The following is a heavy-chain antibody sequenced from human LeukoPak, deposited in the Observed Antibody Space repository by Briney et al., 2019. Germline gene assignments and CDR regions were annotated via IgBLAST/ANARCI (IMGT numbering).Heavy chain of an antibody. CDR2: IYYSGST. Sequence: NPSETLSLTCTVSGGSISSYYWSWIRQPPGKGLEWIGYIYYSGSTNYNPSLKSRVTISVDTSKNQFSLKLSSVTAADTAVYYCARLRAYYDSSGYYPYYYYYGMDVWGQGTTVTVSS. D-gene: IGHD3-22*01. J-gene: IGHJ6*02. CDR1: GGSISSYY. V-gene: IGHV4-59*08. CDR3: ARLRAYYDSSGYYPYYYYYGMDV.